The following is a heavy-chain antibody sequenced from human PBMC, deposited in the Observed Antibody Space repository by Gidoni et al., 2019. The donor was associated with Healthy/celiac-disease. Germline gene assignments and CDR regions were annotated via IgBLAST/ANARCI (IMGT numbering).Heavy chain of an antibody. Sequence: QVQLQESGPGLVKPSEPLSLPCTVSGGSVSSGRYYWSWIRQPPGKGLEWIGYIYYSGSTNYNPSLKRRVTISVDTSKNQFSLKLSSVTAADTAVYYCARDIRFGDYFDYWGQGTLVNVSS. V-gene: IGHV4-61*01. CDR3: ARDIRFGDYFDY. CDR1: GGSVSSGRYY. J-gene: IGHJ4*02. D-gene: IGHD3-10*01. CDR2: IYYSGST.